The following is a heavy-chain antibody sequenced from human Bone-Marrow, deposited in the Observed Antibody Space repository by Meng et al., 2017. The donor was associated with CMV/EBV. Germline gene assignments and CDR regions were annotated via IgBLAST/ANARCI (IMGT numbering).Heavy chain of an antibody. CDR2: ISTSNGDT. CDR3: ARGGRENSFDS. V-gene: IGHV1-18*04. CDR1: GYIFTTYA. J-gene: IGHJ5*01. D-gene: IGHD3-16*01. Sequence: ASVKVSCKASGYIFTTYAITWVRQAPGQGLEWMGWISTSNGDTESAQKVRDRITFTTDGSTTSAYMELRSLTSDDTAIYFCARGGRENSFDSWGQGTLVTVSS.